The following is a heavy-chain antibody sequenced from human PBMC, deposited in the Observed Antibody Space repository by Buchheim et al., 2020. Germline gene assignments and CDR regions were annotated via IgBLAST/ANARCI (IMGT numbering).Heavy chain of an antibody. Sequence: QVHLVQSGAEVKKPGARVKVSCTASGYTFTSYNVHWVRQAPGQGLEWTGIINPGGDSASYAQKVQGRLTMTRDTYQSTGYMELSSLRSEDTAVYYCARDECRASACYSRAYYYFDFWGQGTL. CDR1: GYTFTSYN. V-gene: IGHV1-46*01. D-gene: IGHD2/OR15-2a*01. CDR2: INPGGDSA. J-gene: IGHJ4*02. CDR3: ARDECRASACYSRAYYYFDF.